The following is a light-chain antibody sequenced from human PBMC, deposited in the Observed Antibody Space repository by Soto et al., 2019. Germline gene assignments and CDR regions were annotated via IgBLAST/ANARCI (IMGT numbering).Light chain of an antibody. J-gene: IGKJ2*01. Sequence: EIVLTQSPGTLSLSPGERVTLSCRASQSINSNYLAWYQQKPGQAPRLLIYAASNRATGIPDRFSGSASGTDFSLTISRLEPEDFAVYYCQQYNTSPYTFGQGTKLEIK. V-gene: IGKV3-20*01. CDR3: QQYNTSPYT. CDR2: AAS. CDR1: QSINSNY.